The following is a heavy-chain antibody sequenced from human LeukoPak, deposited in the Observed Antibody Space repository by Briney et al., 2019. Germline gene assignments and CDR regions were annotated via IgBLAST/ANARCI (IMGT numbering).Heavy chain of an antibody. J-gene: IGHJ4*02. V-gene: IGHV1-2*02. Sequence: AASVKVSCKASGYTFTGYYMHWVRQAPGQGLEWMGWINPNSGGTNYAQKFQGRVTMTRDTSISTAYMELSRLRSDDTAVYYCARGRRYYGSGSYYPYFDYWGQGTLVTVSS. CDR1: GYTFTGYY. CDR3: ARGRRYYGSGSYYPYFDY. D-gene: IGHD3-10*01. CDR2: INPNSGGT.